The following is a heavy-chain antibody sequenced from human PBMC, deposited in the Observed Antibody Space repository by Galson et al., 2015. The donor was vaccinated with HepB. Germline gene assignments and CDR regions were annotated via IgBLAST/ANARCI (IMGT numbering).Heavy chain of an antibody. CDR3: ARGSEYFDY. D-gene: IGHD6-19*01. CDR1: GYTLTSHA. J-gene: IGHJ4*02. V-gene: IGHV1-3*01. CDR2: INGGNGNT. Sequence: SVKASCKASGYTLTSHAMHWARQAPGQGLEWMGWINGGNGNTKYSEKFQGRVTISRDTSASTAYMELTSLRSEDTAVYYCARGSEYFDYWGQGTLVTVSS.